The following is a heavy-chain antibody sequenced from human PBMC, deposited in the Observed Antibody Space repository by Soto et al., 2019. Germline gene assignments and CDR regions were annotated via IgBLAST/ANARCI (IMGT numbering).Heavy chain of an antibody. Sequence: SVKVSCKASGYTFTGYYMHWVRQAPGQGLEWMGWINPNSGGTNYAQKFQGRVTMTRGTSISTAYMELSRLRSDDTAVYYCAREGLGENYYYGMDVWGQGTTVTVSS. D-gene: IGHD2-21*01. V-gene: IGHV1-2*02. CDR2: INPNSGGT. CDR1: GYTFTGYY. CDR3: AREGLGENYYYGMDV. J-gene: IGHJ6*02.